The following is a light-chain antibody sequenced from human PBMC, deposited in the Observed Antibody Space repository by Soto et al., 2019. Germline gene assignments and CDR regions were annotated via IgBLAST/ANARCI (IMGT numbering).Light chain of an antibody. V-gene: IGLV1-44*01. Sequence: QSALTQPPSASGTPGQRVTISCSGSSSNIGTNTVIWYQQLPGAAPKLLIYSDNQRPSGVPDRFSGSKSGTSASLAISGLQSEGEADYYCAAWDVSLVVFGGGTELTVL. CDR2: SDN. CDR3: AAWDVSLVV. CDR1: SSNIGTNT. J-gene: IGLJ2*01.